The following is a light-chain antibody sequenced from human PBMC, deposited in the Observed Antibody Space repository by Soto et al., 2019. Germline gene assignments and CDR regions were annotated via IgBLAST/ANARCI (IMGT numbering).Light chain of an antibody. CDR2: EVV. CDR1: KNDIGVYDF. CDR3: CSYVSSKTYV. J-gene: IGLJ1*01. V-gene: IGLV2-8*01. Sequence: QSVLTQPPSASGSPGQSVTISCTGTKNDIGVYDFVSWYQHPPGKAPRLIIYEVVQRPSGVPDRFSGSKSGNTAALTISGLQAEDEADYYCCSYVSSKTYVFGTGTKVTVL.